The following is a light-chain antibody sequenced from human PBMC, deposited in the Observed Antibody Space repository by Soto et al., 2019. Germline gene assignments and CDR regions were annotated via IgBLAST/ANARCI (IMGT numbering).Light chain of an antibody. CDR2: DVS. V-gene: IGLV2-14*03. CDR1: SSDIGGYNY. J-gene: IGLJ2*01. Sequence: QSALTQPASVSGSPGQSITISCTGTSSDIGGYNYVSWYQQRPGKAPKLMIYDVSDRPSGVSNRFSGSKSGNTASLTISGLQAEDEADYYSGSYASSNTVLFGRGTKLTVL. CDR3: GSYASSNTVL.